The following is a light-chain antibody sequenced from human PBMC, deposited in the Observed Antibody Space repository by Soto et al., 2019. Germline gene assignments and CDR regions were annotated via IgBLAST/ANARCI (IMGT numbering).Light chain of an antibody. CDR3: QQTYTTPLT. J-gene: IGKJ4*01. V-gene: IGKV1-39*01. Sequence: DIQMTQSPSSLSASVGDRVTISCRASQGVSSNLNWYQQKPGRAPKLLIHSASTLQSGVSSRFSASRSGTDFTLTISSLQPEDFATYYCQQTYTTPLTFGGGTKVDIK. CDR1: QGVSSN. CDR2: SAS.